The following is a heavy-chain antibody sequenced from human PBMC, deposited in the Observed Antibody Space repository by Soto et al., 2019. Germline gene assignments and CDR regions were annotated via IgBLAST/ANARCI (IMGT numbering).Heavy chain of an antibody. Sequence: SGPTLVNPTETLTLTCTVSGFSLSNARMGVSWIRQPPGKALEWLAHIFSNDEISYSTSLKSRLTISKDTSKSQVVLSMPNMDPVDTATYYCARQTIVGLVVSHFDSWGQGTLVTVSS. J-gene: IGHJ4*02. CDR3: ARQTIVGLVVSHFDS. D-gene: IGHD3-3*01. CDR2: IFSNDEI. V-gene: IGHV2-26*01. CDR1: GFSLSNARMG.